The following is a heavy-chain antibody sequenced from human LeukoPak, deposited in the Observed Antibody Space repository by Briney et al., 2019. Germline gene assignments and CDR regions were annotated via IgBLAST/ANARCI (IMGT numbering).Heavy chain of an antibody. Sequence: ASVKVSCKASGYTFTGYYMHWVRQAPGQGLEWMGWINPNSGGTNYAQKFQGRVTMTRDTPISTAYMELSRLRSDDTAVYYCARDPYDFWSGYRNYWGQGTLVTVSS. V-gene: IGHV1-2*02. D-gene: IGHD3-3*01. CDR1: GYTFTGYY. J-gene: IGHJ4*02. CDR2: INPNSGGT. CDR3: ARDPYDFWSGYRNY.